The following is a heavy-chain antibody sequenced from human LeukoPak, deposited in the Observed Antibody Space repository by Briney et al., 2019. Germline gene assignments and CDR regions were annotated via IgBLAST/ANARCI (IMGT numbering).Heavy chain of an antibody. Sequence: SGGSLRLSCAASGFTFSSYSMSWVGQAPGKGLEWVSSISSSSSYIYYADSVKGRFTISRDNAKNSLYLQMNSLRAEDTAVYYCARDARPQVDYWGQGTLVTVSS. J-gene: IGHJ4*02. CDR2: ISSSSSYI. V-gene: IGHV3-21*01. CDR1: GFTFSSYS. CDR3: ARDARPQVDY.